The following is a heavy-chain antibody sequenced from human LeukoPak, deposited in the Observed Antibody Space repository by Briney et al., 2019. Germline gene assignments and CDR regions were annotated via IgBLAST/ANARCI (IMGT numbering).Heavy chain of an antibody. Sequence: PSQTLSLTCTVSGGSVSSGSYYWSWIRQPPGKGLEWIGYIYYSGSTNYNPSLKSRVTISVDTSKNQFSLKLSSVTAADTAVYYCATKRPGGSYSWYYYGMDVWGQGTTVTVSS. CDR1: GGSVSSGSYY. CDR3: ATKRPGGSYSWYYYGMDV. J-gene: IGHJ6*02. CDR2: IYYSGST. D-gene: IGHD1-26*01. V-gene: IGHV4-61*01.